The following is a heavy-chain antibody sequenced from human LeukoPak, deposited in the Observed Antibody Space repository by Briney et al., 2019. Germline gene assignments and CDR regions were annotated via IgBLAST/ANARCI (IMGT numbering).Heavy chain of an antibody. CDR3: ARGAATVNYYYYYGMDV. Sequence: SVKVSCKASGGTFSSYAISWVRQAPGQGLEWMGRIIPILGIANYAQKFQGRVTITAGKSTSTAYMELSSLRSEDTAVYYCARGAATVNYYYYYGMDVWGQGTTVTVSS. CDR2: IIPILGIA. V-gene: IGHV1-69*04. J-gene: IGHJ6*02. CDR1: GGTFSSYA. D-gene: IGHD2-15*01.